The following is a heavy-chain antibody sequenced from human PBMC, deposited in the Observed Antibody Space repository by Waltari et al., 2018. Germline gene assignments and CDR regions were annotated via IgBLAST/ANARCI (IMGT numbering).Heavy chain of an antibody. V-gene: IGHV3-23*04. CDR3: AKDLASGSTNY. CDR2: ISGSGGST. D-gene: IGHD1-26*01. Sequence: EVQLVESGGGLVQPGGSLRLSCAASGFPFSSYPSSWVRQAPGKGLEWVSAISGSGGSTYYADSVKGRFTISRDNSKNTLYLQMNSLRAEDTAVYYCAKDLASGSTNYWGQGTLVTVSS. J-gene: IGHJ4*02. CDR1: GFPFSSYP.